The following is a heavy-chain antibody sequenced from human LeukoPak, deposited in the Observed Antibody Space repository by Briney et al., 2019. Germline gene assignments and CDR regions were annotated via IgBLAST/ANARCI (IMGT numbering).Heavy chain of an antibody. J-gene: IGHJ4*02. V-gene: IGHV3-64D*06. CDR2: ITSNGGST. Sequence: PGGSLRLSCSASGFTFSSYAMQWVRQAPGKGLEYVSAITSNGGSTYYADSVKGRFTVSRDNSKNTLYLQMSSLRVEDTAEYYCVSVRSLDYWGQGTLVTVSS. D-gene: IGHD2-8*01. CDR1: GFTFSSYA. CDR3: VSVRSLDY.